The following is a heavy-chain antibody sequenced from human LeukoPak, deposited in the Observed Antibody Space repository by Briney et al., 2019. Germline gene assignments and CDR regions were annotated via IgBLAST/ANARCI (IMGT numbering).Heavy chain of an antibody. D-gene: IGHD6-6*01. V-gene: IGHV1-2*02. Sequence: WASVKVSCKASGYTFTGYYMHWVRQAPGQGLEWMGWINPNSGGTNYAQKFQGRVTMTRDTSISTAYMELSRLRSDDTAVYYCARATEGRSSSSGHSNWFDPWGQGTLVTVSS. CDR2: INPNSGGT. CDR1: GYTFTGYY. J-gene: IGHJ5*02. CDR3: ARATEGRSSSSGHSNWFDP.